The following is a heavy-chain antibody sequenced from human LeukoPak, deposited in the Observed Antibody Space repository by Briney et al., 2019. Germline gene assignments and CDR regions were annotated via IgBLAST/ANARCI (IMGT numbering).Heavy chain of an antibody. D-gene: IGHD3-9*01. Sequence: PGGSLRLSCAASGFTFSSSSMNWVRQAPGKGLEWVSYISSTSTTLYYADSVRGRFTISRDNAKNSLYLQMNSLRAEDTAVYYCXRLXEDXDXLTXYYPRPDYGMDVWGQGXTVTVXS. J-gene: IGHJ6*02. CDR1: GFTFSSSS. V-gene: IGHV3-48*01. CDR2: ISSTSTTL. CDR3: XRLXEDXDXLTXYYPRPDYGMDV.